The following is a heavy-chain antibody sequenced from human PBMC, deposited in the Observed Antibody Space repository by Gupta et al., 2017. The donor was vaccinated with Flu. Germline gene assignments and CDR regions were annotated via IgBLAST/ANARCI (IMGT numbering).Heavy chain of an antibody. CDR2: ISEDGYTT. CDR3: AKTLLSYCRDDSCQSGPLDI. V-gene: IGHV3-23*01. D-gene: IGHD2-15*01. Sequence: EVQLLESGGGLVQPGGSLRLSCAASGFSFSSYAMNWVRQAPGKGLEWVYVISEDGYTTYYADTVKGRFTTSRDRFTNKMYLQLNNLRVEDTAIYFWAKTLLSYCRDDSCQSGPLDIWGQGALVTVSP. CDR1: GFSFSSYA. J-gene: IGHJ4*02.